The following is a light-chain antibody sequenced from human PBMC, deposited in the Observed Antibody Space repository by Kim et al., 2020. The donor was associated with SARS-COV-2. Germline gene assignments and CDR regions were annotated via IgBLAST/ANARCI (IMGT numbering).Light chain of an antibody. CDR1: RGLSNW. CDR3: QQTNSFPLT. Sequence: DIQMTQSPSSVSASVGDRVTITCRASRGLSNWLAWYQQKPGKAPKLLIYGASSLHSGVPSRFSGSGSGTDFTLTISSLQPEDFATYYCQQTNSFPLTFGRGTKVDIK. CDR2: GAS. J-gene: IGKJ4*01. V-gene: IGKV1-12*01.